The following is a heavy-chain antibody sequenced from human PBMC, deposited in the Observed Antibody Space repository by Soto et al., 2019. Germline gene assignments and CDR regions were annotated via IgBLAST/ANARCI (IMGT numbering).Heavy chain of an antibody. J-gene: IGHJ4*02. Sequence: SETLSLTCVVSDYSISSNNYWGWIRQPPGKGLECIGSIHHSGSTYYSPSLNSRVTVSLDTSKNQFSLKLSSVNAADTAVYYCARMSVQMATTYYFDSWGQGALVTVSS. CDR3: ARMSVQMATTYYFDS. V-gene: IGHV4-38-2*01. CDR2: IHHSGST. CDR1: DYSISSNNY. D-gene: IGHD5-12*01.